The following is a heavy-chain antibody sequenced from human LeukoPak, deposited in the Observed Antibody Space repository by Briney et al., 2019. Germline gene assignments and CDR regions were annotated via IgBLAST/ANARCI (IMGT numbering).Heavy chain of an antibody. CDR1: GFTFSDYY. CDR3: ATCGYSYYYLLADYDYYMDV. CDR2: ISSSGTTI. Sequence: GGSLRLSCAASGFTFSDYYMSWIRQAPGKGLEWVSYISSSGTTIYYADSVKGRFTISRDNAKNSLYLQMNSLRAEDTAVYYCATCGYSYYYLLADYDYYMDVWGKGTTVTVSS. D-gene: IGHD5-18*01. V-gene: IGHV3-11*04. J-gene: IGHJ6*03.